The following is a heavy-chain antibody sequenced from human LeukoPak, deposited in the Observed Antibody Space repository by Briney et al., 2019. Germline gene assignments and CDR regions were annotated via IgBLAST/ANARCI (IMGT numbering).Heavy chain of an antibody. CDR3: ARYSYGYGMRNYYYYMDV. Sequence: SETLSLTCAVYGGSFSGYYWSWMREPPGKGLEWIGEINHSGSTNYNPSLKSRVTISVDTSKNQFSLKLSSVTAADTAVYYCARYSYGYGMRNYYYYMDVWGKGTTVTVSS. CDR1: GGSFSGYY. J-gene: IGHJ6*03. D-gene: IGHD5-18*01. V-gene: IGHV4-34*01. CDR2: INHSGST.